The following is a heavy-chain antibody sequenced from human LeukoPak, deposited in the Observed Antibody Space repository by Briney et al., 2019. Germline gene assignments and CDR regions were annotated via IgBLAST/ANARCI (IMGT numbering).Heavy chain of an antibody. CDR3: AKGLKDGYGSGSFDY. CDR2: ITGGGGDT. CDR1: GFTFSNYA. J-gene: IGHJ4*02. Sequence: PGGSLRLSCAASGFTFSNYAKYWVRHGPGKGLEWVSTITGGGGDTNYADSVRGRFTISRDNSKNTLYLQMNSLRAEDTAVYYCAKGLKDGYGSGSFDYWGQGTLVTVSS. V-gene: IGHV3-23*01. D-gene: IGHD3-10*01.